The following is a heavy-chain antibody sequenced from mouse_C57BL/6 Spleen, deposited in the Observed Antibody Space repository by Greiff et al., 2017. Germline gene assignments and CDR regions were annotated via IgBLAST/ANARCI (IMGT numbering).Heavy chain of an antibody. V-gene: IGHV1-69*01. CDR3: ARGTTVVEGPFDY. Sequence: QVQLQQPGAELVMPGASVKLSCKASGYTFTSYWMHWVKQRPGQGLEWIGEIDPSDSYTNYNQKFKGKSTLTVDKSSSSAYMQLSSLTSEDSAVYYCARGTTVVEGPFDYWGQGTTLTVFS. CDR1: GYTFTSYW. CDR2: IDPSDSYT. J-gene: IGHJ2*01. D-gene: IGHD1-1*01.